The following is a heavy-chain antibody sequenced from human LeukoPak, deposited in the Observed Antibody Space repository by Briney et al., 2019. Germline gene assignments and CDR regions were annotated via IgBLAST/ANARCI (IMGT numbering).Heavy chain of an antibody. V-gene: IGHV3-21*06. Sequence: GGSLRLSCAASGFAFSRFNMNWVRQAPGKGLEWVSFISTGTGYMHYEDSVKGRFSIARDDAKNSLFLQMNSLRAEDSAVYYCAREPPIDYYDSSGYSGLDNWGQGTLVIVSS. J-gene: IGHJ4*02. CDR3: AREPPIDYYDSSGYSGLDN. CDR2: ISTGTGYM. D-gene: IGHD3-22*01. CDR1: GFAFSRFN.